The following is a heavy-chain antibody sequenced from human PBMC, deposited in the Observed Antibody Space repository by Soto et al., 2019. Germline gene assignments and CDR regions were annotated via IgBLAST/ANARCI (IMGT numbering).Heavy chain of an antibody. CDR2: INPNSGGT. V-gene: IGHV1-2*04. Sequence: GASVKVSCKASGYTFTGYYMHWVRQAPGQGLEWMGWINPNSGGTNYAQKFQGWVTMTRDTSISTAYMELSRLRSDDTAVYYCARMAPDYGDYDYYYYGMDVWGQGTTVTVSS. CDR1: GYTFTGYY. D-gene: IGHD4-17*01. CDR3: ARMAPDYGDYDYYYYGMDV. J-gene: IGHJ6*02.